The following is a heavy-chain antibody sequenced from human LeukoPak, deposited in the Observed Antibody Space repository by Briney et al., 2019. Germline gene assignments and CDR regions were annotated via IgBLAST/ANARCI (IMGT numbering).Heavy chain of an antibody. D-gene: IGHD3-10*01. CDR3: AKDPADGAFYFDY. CDR2: INPNTGGA. Sequence: ASVKVSCKASGYTFTGYYMHWVRQAPGQGLEWMGWINPNTGGANYAQKFQGRVTMTRDTSISTAYMELSRLRSDDTAVYYCAKDPADGAFYFDYWGQGTLVTVSS. V-gene: IGHV1-2*02. J-gene: IGHJ4*02. CDR1: GYTFTGYY.